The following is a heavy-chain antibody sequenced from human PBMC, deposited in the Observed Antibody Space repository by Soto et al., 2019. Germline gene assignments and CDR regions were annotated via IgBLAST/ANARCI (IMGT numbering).Heavy chain of an antibody. CDR1: GFSFSNYG. J-gene: IGHJ5*02. Sequence: QVQLVASGGGVVQPGRSLRLSCAASGFSFSNYGIHWVHQAPGKGLEWVAAIWPDGSIKHYSDSVKGRFTISRDNSKNTLFLQMNSLRAEDTAMYYCARAGIVATTQLGWFDPWGQGTLVIVSS. CDR2: IWPDGSIK. CDR3: ARAGIVATTQLGWFDP. D-gene: IGHD1-26*01. V-gene: IGHV3-33*01.